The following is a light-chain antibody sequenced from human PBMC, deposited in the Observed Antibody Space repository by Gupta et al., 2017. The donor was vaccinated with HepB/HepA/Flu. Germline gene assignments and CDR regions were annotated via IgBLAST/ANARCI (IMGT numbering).Light chain of an antibody. V-gene: IGKV1-8*01. Sequence: AIRMTQSPSSFSASTGDRVTITCRASQGISSYLAWYQQKPGKAPKLLIYAASTLQSGVPSRFSGSGSGTDFTLTISGLQSEDFATYYCQQDYSYPWTFGQGTKVEIK. CDR3: QQDYSYPWT. CDR2: AAS. J-gene: IGKJ1*01. CDR1: QGISSY.